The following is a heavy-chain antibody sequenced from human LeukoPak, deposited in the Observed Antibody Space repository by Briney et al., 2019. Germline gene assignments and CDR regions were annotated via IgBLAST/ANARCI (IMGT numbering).Heavy chain of an antibody. Sequence: ASAKVSCKASGYTFTSYAMHWVRQAPGQRLEWMGWINAGNGNTKYSQKFQGRVTITRDTSASTAYMELSSLRSEDAAVYYCARTGDYGLPHFDYWGQGTLVTVSS. V-gene: IGHV1-3*01. CDR3: ARTGDYGLPHFDY. CDR1: GYTFTSYA. D-gene: IGHD4-17*01. J-gene: IGHJ4*02. CDR2: INAGNGNT.